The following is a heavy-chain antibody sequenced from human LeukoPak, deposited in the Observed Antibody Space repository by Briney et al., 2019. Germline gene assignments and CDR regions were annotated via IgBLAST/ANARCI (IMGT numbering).Heavy chain of an antibody. V-gene: IGHV1-18*01. D-gene: IGHD3-22*01. CDR1: GYTFTSYG. CDR3: AKGSVRYDSSAPPDY. CDR2: ISAYNGNT. J-gene: IGHJ4*02. Sequence: ASVKVSCKASGYTFTSYGISWVRQAPGQGLEWMGWISAYNGNTNYAQKLQGRVTMTTDTSTSTAYMELRSLRSDDTAAYYCAKGSVRYDSSAPPDYWGQGTLVTVSS.